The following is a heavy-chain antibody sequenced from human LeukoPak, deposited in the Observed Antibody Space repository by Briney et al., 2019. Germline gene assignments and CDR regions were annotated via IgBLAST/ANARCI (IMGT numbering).Heavy chain of an antibody. CDR2: ISSSSYI. CDR1: GFTFSSYS. V-gene: IGHV3-21*01. CDR3: AKDGYSSSWYFDAFDI. Sequence: PGGSLRLSCAASGFTFSSYSMNWVRQAPGKGLEWVSSISSSSYIYYADSVKGRFTISRDNSKNTLYLQMNSLRAEDTAVYYCAKDGYSSSWYFDAFDIWGQGTMVTVSS. J-gene: IGHJ3*02. D-gene: IGHD6-13*01.